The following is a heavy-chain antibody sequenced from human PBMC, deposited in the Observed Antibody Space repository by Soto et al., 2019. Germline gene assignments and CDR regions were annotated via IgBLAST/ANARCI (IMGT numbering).Heavy chain of an antibody. CDR2: IYPGDSET. Sequence: GESLKISCQASGYIFTSNWIGWVRQMPGKGLEWMGIIYPGDSETRYGPSFQGRVTISADRSLNTVYLQWTSLKVSDTAMYYCARLVDSWGERHYFDSWGRGTMVTVSS. J-gene: IGHJ4*02. D-gene: IGHD1-1*01. CDR1: GYIFTSNW. CDR3: ARLVDSWGERHYFDS. V-gene: IGHV5-51*01.